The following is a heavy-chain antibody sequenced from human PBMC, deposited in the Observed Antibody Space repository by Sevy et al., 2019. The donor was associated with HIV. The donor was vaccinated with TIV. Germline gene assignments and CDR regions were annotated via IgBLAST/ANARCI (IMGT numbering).Heavy chain of an antibody. CDR2: ISWNSGSI. V-gene: IGHV3-9*01. Sequence: GGSLRLSCAASGFTFDDYAMHWVRQAPGKGLEWVSGISWNSGSIGYADSVKGRFTISRDNAKNSLYLQMNSLRAEDTALYYCAKDKSYNGSGSYYDYWGQGTLVTVSS. CDR1: GFTFDDYA. D-gene: IGHD3-10*01. J-gene: IGHJ4*02. CDR3: AKDKSYNGSGSYYDY.